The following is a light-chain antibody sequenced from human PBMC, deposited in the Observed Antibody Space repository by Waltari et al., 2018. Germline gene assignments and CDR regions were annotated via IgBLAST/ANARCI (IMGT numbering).Light chain of an antibody. V-gene: IGKV2-29*02. CDR3: MQGLQTPFT. J-gene: IGKJ3*01. CDR2: RVS. Sequence: DIVMPQTPLSLPVTPGEPASISCRSSQSLLHSNGNTYLYWFLQKPGQPPRLLIDRVSNRFSGVPDRISGSGSGTDFTLKISRLEAEDVGVYYCMQGLQTPFTFGPGTKLDIK. CDR1: QSLLHSNGNTY.